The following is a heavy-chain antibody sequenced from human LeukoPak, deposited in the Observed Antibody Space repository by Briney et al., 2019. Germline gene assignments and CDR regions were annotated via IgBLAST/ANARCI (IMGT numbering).Heavy chain of an antibody. CDR2: IYYSGST. Sequence: PSETLSLTCTVSGGSISSGGYYWSWLRQHPGKGLEWIGYIYYSGSTYYNPSPKSRVTISVDTSKNQFSLKLSSVTAADTAVYYCARVPYYYDSSGYLAYFFDYWGQGTLVTVSS. CDR1: GGSISSGGYY. V-gene: IGHV4-31*03. J-gene: IGHJ4*02. D-gene: IGHD3-22*01. CDR3: ARVPYYYDSSGYLAYFFDY.